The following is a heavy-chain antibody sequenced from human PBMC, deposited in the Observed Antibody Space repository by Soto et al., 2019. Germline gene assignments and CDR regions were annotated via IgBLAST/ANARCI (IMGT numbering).Heavy chain of an antibody. CDR1: GDSISRVNW. CDR2: IYHTGIT. J-gene: IGHJ6*02. Sequence: SETLSLTCAVSGDSISRVNWWSWVRQSPGQGLEWIGDIYHTGITNYNPSLKSRVTISVDTSKNQFSLKLSSVTAADTAVYYCARGGRVTYYDFWRNKYGMDVWGQGTTVTVSS. CDR3: ARGGRVTYYDFWRNKYGMDV. D-gene: IGHD3-3*01. V-gene: IGHV4-4*02.